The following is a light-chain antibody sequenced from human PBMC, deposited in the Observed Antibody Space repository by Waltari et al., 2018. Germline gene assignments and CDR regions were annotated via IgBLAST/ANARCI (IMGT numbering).Light chain of an antibody. CDR2: AAS. V-gene: IGKV3-20*01. CDR1: RNSATNY. J-gene: IGKJ5*01. CDR3: QQYGSSPFT. Sequence: EIVLTQFPGTLSMSRGETATFSCRATRNSATNYVAWYLHKPGQAPRLLIYAASTRATGVPDRLSGSGSGTDFTLTISRLEPEDFGVYYCQQYGSSPFTFGQGTRLEIK.